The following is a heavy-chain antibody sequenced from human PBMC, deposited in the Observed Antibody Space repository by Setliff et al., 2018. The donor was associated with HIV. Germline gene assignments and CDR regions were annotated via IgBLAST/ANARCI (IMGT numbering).Heavy chain of an antibody. V-gene: IGHV4-59*01. Sequence: PSETLSLTCTVSGGSISSYYWSWIRQPPGKGLEWIGYIYYSGSTNYNPSLKSRVTISVDTSKNQFSLKLSSVTAADTAVYYCARVEGVGANNAFDIWGQGTMVT. CDR2: IYYSGST. CDR3: ARVEGVGANNAFDI. CDR1: GGSISSYY. J-gene: IGHJ3*02. D-gene: IGHD1-26*01.